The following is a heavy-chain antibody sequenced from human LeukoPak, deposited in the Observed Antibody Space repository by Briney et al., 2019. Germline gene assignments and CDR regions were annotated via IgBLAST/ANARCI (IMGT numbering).Heavy chain of an antibody. Sequence: SETLSLTCTVSGGSMSSYYWSWIRQPPGKGLEYIGYIYYSGSANYNPSLKSRVTISVDTSKNQFSLKLSSVTAADTAVYYCAGEDSYCSGGSCYSPYYYYMDVWGKGTTVTVSS. D-gene: IGHD2-15*01. CDR3: AGEDSYCSGGSCYSPYYYYMDV. J-gene: IGHJ6*03. V-gene: IGHV4-59*12. CDR1: GGSMSSYY. CDR2: IYYSGSA.